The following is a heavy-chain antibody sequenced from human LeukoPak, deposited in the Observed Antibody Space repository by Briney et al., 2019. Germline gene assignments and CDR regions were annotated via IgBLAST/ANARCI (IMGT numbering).Heavy chain of an antibody. J-gene: IGHJ4*02. CDR1: GFTFSSHW. D-gene: IGHD4-23*01. CDR2: INSDGSST. Sequence: PGGSLRLSCAASGFTFSSHWMHWVRQGPGKGLVWVSQINSDGSSTSYADSVQGRFTISRDNAKNTLHLQMNSLRAEDTAVYYCAKDLQSEDGGNSWGQGTLVTVSS. CDR3: AKDLQSEDGGNS. V-gene: IGHV3-74*01.